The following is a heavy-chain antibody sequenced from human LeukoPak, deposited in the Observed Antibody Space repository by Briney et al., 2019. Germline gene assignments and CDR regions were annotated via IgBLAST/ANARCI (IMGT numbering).Heavy chain of an antibody. CDR2: IFPSGGEI. Sequence: GGSLRLSCAASGFTFSTFAMIWVRQPPGKGLEWVSSIFPSGGEIHYADSVRGRFTISRDNPKSTLSLQMNSLRAEDTAIYFWSKYRQVLLLFESWGQGTLVTVSS. J-gene: IGHJ4*02. CDR3: SKYRQVLLLFES. D-gene: IGHD2-8*02. CDR1: GFTFSTFA. V-gene: IGHV3-23*01.